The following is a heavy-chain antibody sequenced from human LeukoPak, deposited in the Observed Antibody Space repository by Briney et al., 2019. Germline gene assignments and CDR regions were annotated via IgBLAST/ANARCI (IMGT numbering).Heavy chain of an antibody. CDR1: GFTFNTYW. J-gene: IGHJ3*02. CDR3: ARPYRSGWINDGFDI. CDR2: INSDGSST. V-gene: IGHV3-74*01. D-gene: IGHD6-19*01. Sequence: PGGSLRLSCAASGFTFNTYWMHWVRQAPGKGLVWVSRINSDGSSTSYADSVKGRFTISRDNAKNTLFLQMDSLRAEDTALYYCARPYRSGWINDGFDIWGQGTMVTVSS.